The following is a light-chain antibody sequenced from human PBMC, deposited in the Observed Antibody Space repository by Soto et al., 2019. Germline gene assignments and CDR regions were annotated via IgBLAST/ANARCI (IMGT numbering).Light chain of an antibody. J-gene: IGKJ3*01. CDR3: QQYGSSLFT. V-gene: IGKV3-20*01. CDR1: QSVSSSY. CDR2: GAS. Sequence: EIVLTQSPGTLSLSPGERATLSCRASQSVSSSYLAWYQQKPGQAPRLLIYGASSRATGIPDRFSGSGSVTDFTLTISRLEPEDFAVYYCQQYGSSLFTFGPGTKVEIK.